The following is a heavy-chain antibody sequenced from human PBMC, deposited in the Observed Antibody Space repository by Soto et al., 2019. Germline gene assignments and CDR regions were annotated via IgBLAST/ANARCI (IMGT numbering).Heavy chain of an antibody. Sequence: SVKVSCKASGGTFSSYAISWVRQAPGQGLEWMGGIIPIFGTANYAQQFQGRVTITADKSTSTAYMELSSLRSEDTAVYYCARSLGATDSYYGMDVWGQGTTVTVSS. CDR2: IIPIFGTA. CDR3: ARSLGATDSYYGMDV. D-gene: IGHD1-26*01. J-gene: IGHJ6*02. CDR1: GGTFSSYA. V-gene: IGHV1-69*06.